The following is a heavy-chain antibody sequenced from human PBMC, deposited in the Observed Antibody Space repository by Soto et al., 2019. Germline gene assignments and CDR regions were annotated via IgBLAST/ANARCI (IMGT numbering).Heavy chain of an antibody. Sequence: PSETLSLTGAVYGGSFSGYYWSWIRQPPGEGLEWIGEINHSGSTNYNPSLKSRVTISVDTSKNQFSLKLSSVTAADTAVCYCASLRFLEWSIYYYYYGMDVWGQGTTVTVSS. CDR3: ASLRFLEWSIYYYYYGMDV. CDR2: INHSGST. D-gene: IGHD3-3*01. V-gene: IGHV4-34*01. CDR1: GGSFSGYY. J-gene: IGHJ6*02.